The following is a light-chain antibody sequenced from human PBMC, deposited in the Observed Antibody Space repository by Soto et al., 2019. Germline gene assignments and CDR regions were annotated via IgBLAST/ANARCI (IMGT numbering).Light chain of an antibody. V-gene: IGKV1-9*01. J-gene: IGKJ4*01. CDR3: QQTRSSTST. CDR2: ETS. Sequence: IQLTQSPSSLSASVGDRVTITCRASQGIAIYLSWYQQRPGKVPQLLIYETSILQSEVSSRFSGSRSGTDFPLTISSLQAEDFETYYCQQTRSSTSTFGGGNKVEIK. CDR1: QGIAIY.